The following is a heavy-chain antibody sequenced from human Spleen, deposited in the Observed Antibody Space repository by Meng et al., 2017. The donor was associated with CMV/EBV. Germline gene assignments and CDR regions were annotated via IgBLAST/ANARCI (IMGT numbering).Heavy chain of an antibody. D-gene: IGHD3-3*01. CDR1: GFTFSDYY. Sequence: GGSLRLSCAASGFTFSDYYMSWIRQAPGKGLEWVSYISSSGSTIYYADSVKGRFTISRDNAKNSLSLQMNSLRAEDTAVYYCVRDYYDFWSDFLNYWGQGTLVTVSS. CDR3: VRDYYDFWSDFLNY. CDR2: ISSSGSTI. J-gene: IGHJ4*02. V-gene: IGHV3-11*04.